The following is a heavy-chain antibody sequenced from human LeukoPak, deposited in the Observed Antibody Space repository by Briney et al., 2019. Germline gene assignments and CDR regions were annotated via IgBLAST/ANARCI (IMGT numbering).Heavy chain of an antibody. CDR2: ISGSGGST. CDR1: GFTFSSYA. J-gene: IGHJ4*02. V-gene: IGHV3-23*01. CDR3: AKERSMSSSTLLVGDY. D-gene: IGHD2-2*01. Sequence: PGGSLRLSCAASGFTFSSYAMSWVRQAPGKGLEWVSAISGSGGSTYYADSVKGRFTISRDNSKNTLYLQMNSLRAEDTAVYYCAKERSMSSSTLLVGDYWGQGILVTVSS.